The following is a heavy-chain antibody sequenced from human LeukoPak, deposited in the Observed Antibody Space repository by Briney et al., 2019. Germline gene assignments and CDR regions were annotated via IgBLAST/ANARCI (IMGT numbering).Heavy chain of an antibody. V-gene: IGHV3-23*01. Sequence: GGSLRLSCAASGFTFSSYSMNWVRQAPGKGREWVSAASGSGGSTYYADSVKGRFTISRDNSKNTLFLQMNSPRVEDTAVYYCAKDLGSVVTPPSLDYWGQGTLVTVSS. D-gene: IGHD2-21*02. CDR2: ASGSGGST. J-gene: IGHJ4*02. CDR1: GFTFSSYS. CDR3: AKDLGSVVTPPSLDY.